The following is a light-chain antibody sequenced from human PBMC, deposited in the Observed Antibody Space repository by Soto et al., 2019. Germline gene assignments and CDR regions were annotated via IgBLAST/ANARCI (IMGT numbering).Light chain of an antibody. CDR1: SSDVGGYNY. V-gene: IGLV2-11*01. J-gene: IGLJ7*01. CDR3: CSSAGTYTSV. CDR2: DVS. Sequence: QSALTQPRSVSGSPGQSVTISCTGTSSDVGGYNYVSWYQQHPGKAPKLMISDVSKRPSGVPDRFSGSKSGNTASLTISGLQAEDEADSYCCSSAGTYTSVFGGGTQLTVL.